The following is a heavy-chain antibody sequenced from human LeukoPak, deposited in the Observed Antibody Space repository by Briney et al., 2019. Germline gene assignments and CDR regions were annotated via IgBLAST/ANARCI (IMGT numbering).Heavy chain of an antibody. J-gene: IGHJ3*02. Sequence: GGSLRLSCAASGFTFSSYWMSWVRQAPGKGLEWVANIKQDGSEKYYVDSVKGRFTISRDNAKNSLYLQMNSLRAEDTAVYYCAGPLSIAARELGALDIWGQGTMVTVSS. CDR2: IKQDGSEK. CDR3: AGPLSIAARELGALDI. D-gene: IGHD6-6*01. V-gene: IGHV3-7*01. CDR1: GFTFSSYW.